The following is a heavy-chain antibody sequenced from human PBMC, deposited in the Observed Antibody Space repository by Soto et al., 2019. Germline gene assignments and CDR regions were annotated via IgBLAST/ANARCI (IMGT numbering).Heavy chain of an antibody. CDR2: ISSSSSYI. CDR1: GFTLSSYS. CDR3: ARGLPDGSGQYWDY. Sequence: ESGGGLVKPGGSLRLSCAASGFTLSSYSMNWVRQAPGKGLEWVSSISSSSSYIYYGDSVKGRFTISRDNAKNSLYLQMNSLRAEDTAVYYCARGLPDGSGQYWDYWGQGTLVTVSS. V-gene: IGHV3-21*01. D-gene: IGHD3-10*01. J-gene: IGHJ4*02.